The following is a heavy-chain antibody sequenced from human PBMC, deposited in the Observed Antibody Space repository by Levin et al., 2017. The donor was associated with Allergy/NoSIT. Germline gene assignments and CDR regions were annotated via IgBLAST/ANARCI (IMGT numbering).Heavy chain of an antibody. V-gene: IGHV1-8*01. CDR3: ARGWGIVVVPAAIGRGNWFDP. CDR2: MNPNSGNT. D-gene: IGHD2-2*02. Sequence: ASVKVSCKASGYTFTSYDINWVRQATGQGLEWMGWMNPNSGNTGYAQKFQGRVTMTRNTSISTAYMELSSLRSEDTAVYYCARGWGIVVVPAAIGRGNWFDPWGQGTLVTVSS. CDR1: GYTFTSYD. J-gene: IGHJ5*02.